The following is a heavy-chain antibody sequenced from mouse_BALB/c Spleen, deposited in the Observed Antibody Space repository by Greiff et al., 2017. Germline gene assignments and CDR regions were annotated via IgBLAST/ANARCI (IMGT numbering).Heavy chain of an antibody. CDR1: GFTFSSYA. CDR3: ARGRDGYY. V-gene: IGHV5-6-5*01. CDR2: ISSGGST. J-gene: IGHJ2*01. D-gene: IGHD2-3*01. Sequence: DVMLVESGGGLVKPGGSLKLSCAASGFTFSSYAMSWVRQTPEKRLEWVASISSGGSTYYPDSVKGRFTISRDNARNILYLQMSSLRSEDTAMYYCARGRDGYYWGQGTTLTVSS.